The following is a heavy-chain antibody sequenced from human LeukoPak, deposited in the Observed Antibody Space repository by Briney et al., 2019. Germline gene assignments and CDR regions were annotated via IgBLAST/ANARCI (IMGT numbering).Heavy chain of an antibody. V-gene: IGHV1-46*01. CDR3: ARDRLPYDSSGYYLRGFAY. CDR2: INPSGGST. Sequence: ASVKVSCKASGYTFTSYYMHWVRQAPGQGLEWMGIINPSGGSTSYAQKFQGRVTMTRDTSTSTVYMELSGLRSEDTAVYYCARDRLPYDSSGYYLRGFAYWGQGTLVTVSS. D-gene: IGHD3-22*01. CDR1: GYTFTSYY. J-gene: IGHJ4*02.